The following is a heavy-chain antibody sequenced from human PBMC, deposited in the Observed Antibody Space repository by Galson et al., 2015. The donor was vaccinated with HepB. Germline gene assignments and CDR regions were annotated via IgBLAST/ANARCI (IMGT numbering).Heavy chain of an antibody. J-gene: IGHJ4*02. Sequence: SLRLSCAASGFTFSSYAMSWVRQAPGKGLEWVSAISGSGGSTYYADSVKGRFTISRDNSKNTLYLQMNSLRAEDTAVYYCAKDRGAFIVVVPAALDYWGQGTLVTVSS. CDR1: GFTFSSYA. V-gene: IGHV3-23*01. CDR3: AKDRGAFIVVVPAALDY. CDR2: ISGSGGST. D-gene: IGHD2-2*01.